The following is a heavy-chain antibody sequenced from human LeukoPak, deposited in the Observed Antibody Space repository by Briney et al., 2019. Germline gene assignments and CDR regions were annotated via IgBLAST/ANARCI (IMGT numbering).Heavy chain of an antibody. J-gene: IGHJ4*02. CDR3: AKAMRGSALVFDY. CDR2: ITGSSGST. V-gene: IGHV3-23*01. CDR1: GFTLSNYA. D-gene: IGHD2-15*01. Sequence: GGSLRLSCAASGFTLSNYAMTWVRQAPAKGLEWVSTITGSSGSTYYADSVKGRSTISRDNSKNTLYLQMNSLGAEDTAVFYCAKAMRGSALVFDYWGQGTLVTVSS.